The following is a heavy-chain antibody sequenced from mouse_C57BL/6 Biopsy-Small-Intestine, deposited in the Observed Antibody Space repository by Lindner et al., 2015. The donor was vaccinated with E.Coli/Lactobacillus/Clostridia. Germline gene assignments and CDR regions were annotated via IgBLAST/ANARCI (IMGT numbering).Heavy chain of an antibody. CDR2: INPYNDGT. Sequence: VQLQESGPELVKPGASVKMSCKASGSTFTNYIIHWVKQKPGQGLEWIGSINPYNDGTKYNENFKGKATLTSDKSSNTAYMELSSLTSDDSAVYYCARRGFAYWGQGTLVTVSA. CDR1: GSTFTNYI. J-gene: IGHJ3*01. V-gene: IGHV1-14*01. CDR3: ARRGFAY.